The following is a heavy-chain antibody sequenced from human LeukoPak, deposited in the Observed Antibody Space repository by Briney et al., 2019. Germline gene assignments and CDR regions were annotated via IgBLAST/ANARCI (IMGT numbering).Heavy chain of an antibody. D-gene: IGHD1-7*01. CDR1: GFTFRNYW. V-gene: IGHV3-74*01. CDR3: ATAGNYRFDY. CDR2: INPDGSTI. Sequence: GGSLRLSCAASGFTFRNYWVHWVRQAPGKGLVWVSRINPDGSTINYADSVKGRFTISRDNAKNTLYLQMNSLRAEDTAVYYCATAGNYRFDYWGQGTLVTVSS. J-gene: IGHJ4*02.